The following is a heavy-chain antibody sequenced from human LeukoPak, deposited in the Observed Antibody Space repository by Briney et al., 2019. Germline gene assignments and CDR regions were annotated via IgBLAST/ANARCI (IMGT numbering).Heavy chain of an antibody. CDR1: GGSFSGYY. D-gene: IGHD3-3*01. CDR3: AREVGYDFWSGYPQGYYYMDV. CDR2: INHCGST. J-gene: IGHJ6*03. Sequence: SETLSLTCAVYGGSFSGYYWSWIRQPPGKGLEWIGEINHCGSTNYNPSLKSRVTISVDTSKNQFSLKLSSVTAADTAVYYCAREVGYDFWSGYPQGYYYMDVWGKGTTVTVSS. V-gene: IGHV4-34*01.